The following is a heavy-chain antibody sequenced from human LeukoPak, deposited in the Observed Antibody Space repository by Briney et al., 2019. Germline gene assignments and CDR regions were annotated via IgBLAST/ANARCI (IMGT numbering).Heavy chain of an antibody. D-gene: IGHD3-3*01. CDR3: XXXXXXYDFWSGYSSFDY. Sequence: PGGSLRLSCAASGFTFSSYAMSLVRQAPGKGLEWVSASSGSGGSTYYADSVKGRFTISRDNSKNTLYLQMNSLRAEDTAVYYCXXXXXXYDFWSGYSSFDYWGQGTLVTVSS. J-gene: IGHJ4*02. V-gene: IGHV3-23*01. CDR2: SSGSGGST. CDR1: GFTFSSYA.